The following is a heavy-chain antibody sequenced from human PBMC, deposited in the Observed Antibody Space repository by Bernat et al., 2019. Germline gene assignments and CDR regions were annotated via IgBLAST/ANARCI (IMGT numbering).Heavy chain of an antibody. Sequence: VQLVESGGGVVQPGRSLRLSCAASGFTFSGYAMHWVRQAPGKGLEWVAVISYDGSNKYYADSVKGRFTISRDNSKNTLYLQMNSLRAEDTAVYYCARDTIGRITMIVVVIPPVDYWGQGTLVTVSS. CDR3: ARDTIGRITMIVVVIPPVDY. D-gene: IGHD3-22*01. V-gene: IGHV3-30-3*01. J-gene: IGHJ4*02. CDR1: GFTFSGYA. CDR2: ISYDGSNK.